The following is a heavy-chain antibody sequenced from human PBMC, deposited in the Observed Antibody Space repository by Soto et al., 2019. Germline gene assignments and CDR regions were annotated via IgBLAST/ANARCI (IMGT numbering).Heavy chain of an antibody. CDR1: GGSVSSGSYY. D-gene: IGHD6-13*01. CDR2: IYYSGST. Sequence: SETLSLTCTVSGGSVSSGSYYWSWIRQPPGKGLEWIGYIYYSGSTNYNPSLKSRVTISVDTSKNQFSLKLSSVTAADTAVYYCARVNLAAAGEFDYWGQGALVTVSS. V-gene: IGHV4-61*01. CDR3: ARVNLAAAGEFDY. J-gene: IGHJ4*02.